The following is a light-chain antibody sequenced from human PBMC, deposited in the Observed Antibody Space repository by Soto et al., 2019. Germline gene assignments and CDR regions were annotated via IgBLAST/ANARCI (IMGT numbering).Light chain of an antibody. Sequence: ELVMTQSPATLSLSPGDSASLSCRASQSVSILVAWYQQKPGQAPRILIHGATTRATGIPDRFSGSGSGTELTLTISRLQSEDFAVYYCQKYNNWPRTCGQGTKVDIK. V-gene: IGKV3-15*01. CDR2: GAT. CDR3: QKYNNWPRT. CDR1: QSVSIL. J-gene: IGKJ1*01.